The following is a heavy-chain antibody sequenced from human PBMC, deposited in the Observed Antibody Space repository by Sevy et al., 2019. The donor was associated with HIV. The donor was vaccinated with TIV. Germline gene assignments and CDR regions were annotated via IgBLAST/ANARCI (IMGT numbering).Heavy chain of an antibody. V-gene: IGHV5-51*01. CDR2: IFPRDSDT. Sequence: GESLKISCKGSGYSFSTYWIAWVRQMPGKGLELMGLIFPRDSDTRYSPSFQGQVTISADKSIRTSYLQWNSLKASDTATYYCARRGIQLRGSDYFYYGLDVWGQGTTVTVSS. CDR3: ARRGIQLRGSDYFYYGLDV. D-gene: IGHD1-1*01. CDR1: GYSFSTYW. J-gene: IGHJ6*02.